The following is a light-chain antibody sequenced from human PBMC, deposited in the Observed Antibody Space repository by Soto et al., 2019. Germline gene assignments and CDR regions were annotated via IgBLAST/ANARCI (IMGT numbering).Light chain of an antibody. CDR3: QKYGSSTT. CDR2: GAY. V-gene: IGKV3-20*01. J-gene: IGKJ4*01. Sequence: EIVLTQSPGTLSLSPGERATLSCRASQSVSSSYFAWYQQKPGQAPRLLIYGAYSRATGMPDRFSGSGSGTDFTLTISTLEPEDFAVYYCQKYGSSTTFGGGTKVEIK. CDR1: QSVSSSY.